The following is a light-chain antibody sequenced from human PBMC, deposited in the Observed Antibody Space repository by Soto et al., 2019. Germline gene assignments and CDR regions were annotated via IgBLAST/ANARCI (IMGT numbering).Light chain of an antibody. J-gene: IGKJ5*01. CDR1: QSVSSSN. V-gene: IGKV3D-15*01. Sequence: EIVMTQSPATLSVSPGERATLSCRASQSVSSSNLAWYQQKRGQSPRVIIYGGYTRAAGIPDRFSGSGSGTEFTLTISSLQSEDFAVYYCQQYNDWPPKITFGQGTRLEI. CDR3: QQYNDWPPKIT. CDR2: GGY.